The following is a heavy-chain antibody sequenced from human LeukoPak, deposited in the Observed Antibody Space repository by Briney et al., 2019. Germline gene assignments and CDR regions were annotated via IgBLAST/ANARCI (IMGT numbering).Heavy chain of an antibody. CDR2: IWYDGTNK. CDR3: ARIGGDRHPIEY. Sequence: PGGSLRLSCAASGFTFSSYGMHWVRQAPGKGLEWVAVIWYDGTNKYYADSVKGRFTISRDNSENTLYLQMNSLRAEDTAVYYCARIGGDRHPIEYWGQGTLVTVSS. CDR1: GFTFSSYG. D-gene: IGHD2-21*02. V-gene: IGHV3-33*01. J-gene: IGHJ4*02.